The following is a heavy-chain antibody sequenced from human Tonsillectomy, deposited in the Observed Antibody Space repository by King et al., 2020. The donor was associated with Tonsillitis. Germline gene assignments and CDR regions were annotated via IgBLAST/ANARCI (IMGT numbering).Heavy chain of an antibody. D-gene: IGHD3-3*01. CDR3: AKEVTYWRITIFGVPWVAFDN. V-gene: IGHV3-23*04. Sequence: VPLVESGGGLGQVGGSLRLACAVSGFTFSNSAMSWVRQTPGKGLEWVSAISGSGAATNYADSVKGRFTISRDNSKNTLYLQMNSLRAEDTAVYYCAKEVTYWRITIFGVPWVAFDNW. J-gene: IGHJ3*02. CDR2: ISGSGAAT. CDR1: GFTFSNSA.